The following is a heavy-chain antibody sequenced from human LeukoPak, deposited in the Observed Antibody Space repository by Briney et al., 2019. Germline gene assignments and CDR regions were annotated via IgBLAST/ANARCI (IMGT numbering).Heavy chain of an antibody. D-gene: IGHD3-3*01. CDR2: ISGSGGST. CDR1: GFTFSSYA. J-gene: IGHJ3*02. CDR3: AKDIGYVEWLFPLSSAFDI. Sequence: GGSLRLSCAASGFTFSSYAMSWVRQAPGKGLEWVPAISGSGGSTYYADSVKGRFTISRDNSKNTLYLQMNSLRAEDTAVYYCAKDIGYVEWLFPLSSAFDIWGQGTMVTVSS. V-gene: IGHV3-23*01.